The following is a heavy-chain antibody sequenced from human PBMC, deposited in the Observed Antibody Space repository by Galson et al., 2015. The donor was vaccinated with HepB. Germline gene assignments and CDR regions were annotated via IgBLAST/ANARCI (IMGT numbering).Heavy chain of an antibody. CDR3: ARVLGAIRALGHNWFDP. Sequence: SVKVSCKASGYTFTSYYMHWVRQAPGQGLEWMGIINPSGGSTSYAQKFQGRVTMTRDTSTSTVYMELSSLRSEDTAVYYCARVLGAIRALGHNWFDPWGQGTLVTVSS. J-gene: IGHJ5*02. CDR2: INPSGGST. V-gene: IGHV1-46*01. D-gene: IGHD2-2*02. CDR1: GYTFTSYY.